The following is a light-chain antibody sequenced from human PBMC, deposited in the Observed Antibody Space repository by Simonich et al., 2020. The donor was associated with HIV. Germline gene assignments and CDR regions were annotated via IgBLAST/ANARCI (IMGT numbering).Light chain of an antibody. CDR1: QDIRSA. CDR3: QQFNNYLIT. V-gene: IGKV1D-13*01. Sequence: AIQLTQSPSSLSASVGDRVTITCRTCQDIRSALAWYQQKPGKTPRVLIYDASSLESGVPSRFSGSGSGTDFTLTISSLQPEDFATYYCQQFNNYLITFGPGTKVDIK. J-gene: IGKJ3*01. CDR2: DAS.